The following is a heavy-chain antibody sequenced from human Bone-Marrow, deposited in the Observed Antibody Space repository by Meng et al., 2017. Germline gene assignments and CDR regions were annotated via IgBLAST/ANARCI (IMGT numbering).Heavy chain of an antibody. J-gene: IGHJ4*02. CDR2: TSYDGSNK. Sequence: GESLKISCAASGFTFSSYAMHWVRQAPGKGLEWVAVTSYDGSNKYYADSVKGRFTISRDNSKNTLYLQMNSLRAEDTAVYYCARDLSIAAAGTVGNWGQGTLVTVSS. D-gene: IGHD6-13*01. CDR1: GFTFSSYA. CDR3: ARDLSIAAAGTVGN. V-gene: IGHV3-30*04.